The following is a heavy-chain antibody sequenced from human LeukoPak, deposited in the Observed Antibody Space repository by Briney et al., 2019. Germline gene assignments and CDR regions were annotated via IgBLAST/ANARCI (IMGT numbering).Heavy chain of an antibody. CDR2: ISSNGGST. J-gene: IGHJ3*02. CDR1: GFTFSSYA. CDR3: ARASERGYYDSLEGAFDI. Sequence: GGSLRLSCAASGFTFSSYAMHWVRQAPGKGLEYVSAISSNGGSTYYANSVKGRFTISRDNSKNTLYLQMGSLRAEDMAVYYCARASERGYYDSLEGAFDIWGQGTMVTVSS. V-gene: IGHV3-64*01. D-gene: IGHD3-22*01.